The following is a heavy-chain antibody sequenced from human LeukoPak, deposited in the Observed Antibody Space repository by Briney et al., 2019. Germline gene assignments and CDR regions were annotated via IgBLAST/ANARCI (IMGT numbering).Heavy chain of an antibody. CDR3: ARSPDCSGGSCYWPGAFDI. CDR2: IFHIGVT. D-gene: IGHD2-15*01. Sequence: PSGTLSLTCAVSGGSISSDHWWSWVRQPPGKSLEWIGEIFHIGVTNYKPSLKSRISMSVDKSRHQFSLNLRSMTAADTAVYFCARSPDCSGGSCYWPGAFDIWGQGTMVTVSS. J-gene: IGHJ3*02. V-gene: IGHV4-4*02. CDR1: GGSISSDHW.